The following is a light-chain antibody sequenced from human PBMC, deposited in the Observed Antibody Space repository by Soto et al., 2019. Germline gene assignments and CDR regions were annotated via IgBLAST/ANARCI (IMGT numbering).Light chain of an antibody. CDR1: RSDVGGYNF. J-gene: IGLJ1*01. CDR3: SSHAGSDIFV. V-gene: IGLV2-8*01. CDR2: EVN. Sequence: QSALTQPPSASGSPGQSVTISCTGTRSDVGGYNFVSWYQQHPGKAPKLMIYEVNKPPSGVPDRFSGSKSGNTASLTVSGLQAEDEADYYCSSHAGSDIFVFGTGTKLTVL.